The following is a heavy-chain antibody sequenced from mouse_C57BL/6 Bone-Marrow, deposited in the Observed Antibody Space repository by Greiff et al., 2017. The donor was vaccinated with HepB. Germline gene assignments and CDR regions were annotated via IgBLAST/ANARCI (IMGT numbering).Heavy chain of an antibody. D-gene: IGHD2-4*01. J-gene: IGHJ1*03. CDR2: ISYSGST. CDR1: GYSITSDY. Sequence: EVQRVESGPGLAKPSQTLSLTCSVTGYSITSDYWNWIRKFPGNKLEYMGYISYSGSTYYNPSLKSRISITRDTSKNQYYLQLNSVTTEDTATYYCARKDDYVYWYFDVWGTGTTVTVSS. CDR3: ARKDDYVYWYFDV. V-gene: IGHV3-8*01.